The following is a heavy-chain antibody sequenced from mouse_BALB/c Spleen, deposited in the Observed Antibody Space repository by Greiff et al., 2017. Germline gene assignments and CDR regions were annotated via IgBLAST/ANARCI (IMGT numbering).Heavy chain of an antibody. Sequence: EVQLQQSGPGLVKPSQTVSLTCTVTGISITTGNYRWSWLRQFPGNKLEWIGYIYYSGTITYNPSLTSRTTITRDTSKNQFFLEMNSLTAEDTATYYCARETDRYGNNDYWGQGTTLTVSS. J-gene: IGHJ2*01. V-gene: IGHV3-5*02. CDR1: GISITTGNYR. CDR3: ARETDRYGNNDY. D-gene: IGHD2-1*01. CDR2: IYYSGTI.